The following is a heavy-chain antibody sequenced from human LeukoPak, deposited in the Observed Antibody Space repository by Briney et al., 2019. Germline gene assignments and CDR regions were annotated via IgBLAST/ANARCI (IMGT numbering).Heavy chain of an antibody. D-gene: IGHD3-10*01. Sequence: SETLSLTCAVYGGSFSGYYWTLIRQTPGKGLEWIGEISHTGLTGSNPSLKSRVTISVDTSKNQFSLKLSSVTAADTAVYYCAMQVNSGSNYSDPGGRGTLATVS. J-gene: IGHJ5*02. V-gene: IGHV4-34*01. CDR1: GGSFSGYY. CDR3: AMQVNSGSNYSDP. CDR2: ISHTGLT.